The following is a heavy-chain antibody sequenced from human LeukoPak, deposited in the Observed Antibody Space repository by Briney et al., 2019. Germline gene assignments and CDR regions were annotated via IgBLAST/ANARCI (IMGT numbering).Heavy chain of an antibody. D-gene: IGHD6-6*01. CDR3: ARGEKGSSSGSINY. J-gene: IGHJ4*02. CDR2: MYTSGST. V-gene: IGHV4-61*02. CDR1: GGSINSGTYY. Sequence: SETLSLTCTVSGGSINSGTYYWSWIRQPAGKGLEWIGRMYTSGSTNYNPSLESRVTISVDTSKNQFSLKLSSVTAADTAVYYCARGEKGSSSGSINYWGQGTLVAVSS.